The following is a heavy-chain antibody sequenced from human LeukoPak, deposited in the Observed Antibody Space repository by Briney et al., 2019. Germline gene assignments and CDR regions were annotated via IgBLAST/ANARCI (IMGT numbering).Heavy chain of an antibody. D-gene: IGHD6-19*01. CDR2: ISGSGRTI. CDR3: AKVRSDNSGWRFDY. CDR1: GFTFSDYY. J-gene: IGHJ4*02. V-gene: IGHV3-11*01. Sequence: PGGSLRLSCAASGFTFSDYYMNWIRQAPGKGLEWISYISGSGRTIYYVDSVKGRFTISRDNSKNTLYVQMNSLRADDTAIYYCAKVRSDNSGWRFDYWGQGTLVTVSS.